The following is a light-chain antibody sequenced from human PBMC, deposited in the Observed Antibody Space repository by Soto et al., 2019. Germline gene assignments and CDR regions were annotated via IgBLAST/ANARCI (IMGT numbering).Light chain of an antibody. CDR2: DAS. V-gene: IGKV1-6*01. CDR3: LQDYNYPYT. Sequence: AIHRTHSPASLSASVLDRVSITFRAVQVIRRGLFWYQQKPGKAPKLLIYDASSLQSGVPSRFSGSGSGTDFTLTISSLQPEDFATYYCLQDYNYPYTFGQGTKVDIK. CDR1: QVIRRG. J-gene: IGKJ2*01.